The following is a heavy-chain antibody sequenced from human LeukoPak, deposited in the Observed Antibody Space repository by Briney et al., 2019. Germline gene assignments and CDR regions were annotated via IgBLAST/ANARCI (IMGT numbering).Heavy chain of an antibody. CDR1: GGSISSYY. V-gene: IGHV4-4*07. Sequence: SETLSLTCTVSGGSISSYYWSWIRQPAGKGLEWIGRIYTSGSTNYNPSLKSRVTMSVDTSKNQFSLKLSSVTAADTAVYYCASGEYDYDSSGYKDYWGQGILVTVSS. D-gene: IGHD3-22*01. CDR3: ASGEYDYDSSGYKDY. CDR2: IYTSGST. J-gene: IGHJ4*02.